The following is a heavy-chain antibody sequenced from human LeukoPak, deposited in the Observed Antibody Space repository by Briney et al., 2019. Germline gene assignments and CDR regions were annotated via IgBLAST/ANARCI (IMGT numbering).Heavy chain of an antibody. CDR1: GFTFSDYD. CDR3: TRPTSSWYEASH. J-gene: IGHJ4*02. D-gene: IGHD6-13*01. Sequence: EGSLRLSCAASGFTFSDYDMSWIRQAPGKGLEWVSHISSSGTTIYYADSVKGRFTISRDNAKNSLYLQMNSLRAEDTAVFYCTRPTSSWYEASHWGQGTLVTVSS. V-gene: IGHV3-11*04. CDR2: ISSSGTTI.